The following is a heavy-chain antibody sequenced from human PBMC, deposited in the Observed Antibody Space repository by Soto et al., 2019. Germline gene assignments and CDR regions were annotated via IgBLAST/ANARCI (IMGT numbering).Heavy chain of an antibody. J-gene: IGHJ4*02. CDR1: GYTFSNNY. CDR2: INPSSGNT. Sequence: ASVKVSCKASGYTFSNNYIHWVRQVPGQGLEWMGIINPSSGNTNNAQKFQGRLTITRDTSTSTVYMELSSLRSEDTAMYYCARGPDYGGNSPYFDYWGQGTLVTVSS. CDR3: ARGPDYGGNSPYFDY. D-gene: IGHD2-21*02. V-gene: IGHV1-46*01.